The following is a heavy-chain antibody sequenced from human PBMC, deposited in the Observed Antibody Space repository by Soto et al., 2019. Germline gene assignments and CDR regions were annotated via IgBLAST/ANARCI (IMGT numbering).Heavy chain of an antibody. Sequence: SETLSLTCAVSGGSISSGGYSWSWIRQPPGKGLEWIGYIYHSGSTYYNPSLKSRVTISVDRSKNQFSLKLSSVTAADTAVYYCARVSFTIFGGLYFDYGGQGTLVTFPS. CDR2: IYHSGST. CDR1: GGSISSGGYS. V-gene: IGHV4-30-2*01. D-gene: IGHD3-3*01. CDR3: ARVSFTIFGGLYFDY. J-gene: IGHJ4*02.